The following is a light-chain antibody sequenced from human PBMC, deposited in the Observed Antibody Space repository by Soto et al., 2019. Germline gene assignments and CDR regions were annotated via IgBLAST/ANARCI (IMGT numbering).Light chain of an antibody. V-gene: IGKV3-15*01. CDR3: QQYNNWPPIN. CDR2: GAS. CDR1: QSVSSN. Sequence: DIVIMHSPATLSVSLLERVTLSFIASQSVSSNFAWYQQKPGQAPRLVIYGASTRATGVPARFSGSGFETEFTLTIRSLQSEDFAVYYCQQYNNWPPINCGQGKRREIK. J-gene: IGKJ5*01.